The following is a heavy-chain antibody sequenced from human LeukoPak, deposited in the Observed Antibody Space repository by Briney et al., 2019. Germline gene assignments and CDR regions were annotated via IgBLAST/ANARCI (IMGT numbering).Heavy chain of an antibody. CDR1: GGSISSYY. J-gene: IGHJ6*03. CDR3: ARRRRGSTVTTFFVVERGYYYYMDV. CDR2: IYYSGGT. D-gene: IGHD4-17*01. Sequence: SETLSLTCTVSGGSISSYYWSWIRQPPGKGLEWIGYIYYSGGTNYNPSLKSRVTISVDTSKNQFSLKLSSVTAADTAVYYCARRRRGSTVTTFFVVERGYYYYMDVWGKGTTVTVSS. V-gene: IGHV4-59*01.